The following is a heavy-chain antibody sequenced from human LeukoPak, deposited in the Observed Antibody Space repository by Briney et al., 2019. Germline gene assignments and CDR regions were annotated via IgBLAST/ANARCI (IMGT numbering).Heavy chain of an antibody. CDR2: VSGSGAKT. J-gene: IGHJ5*02. CDR1: GFTFTDFA. V-gene: IGHV3-23*01. D-gene: IGHD6-13*01. CDR3: AKPAVPAPNSVSWYADT. Sequence: GGSLRLSCALSGFTFTDFAMSWVRQAPGKGLEWVSTVSGSGAKTFYADSVKGRFTISRDNYRDTLYLQINSLRAEDTAIYYCAKPAVPAPNSVSWYADTWAQGTLVTVSS.